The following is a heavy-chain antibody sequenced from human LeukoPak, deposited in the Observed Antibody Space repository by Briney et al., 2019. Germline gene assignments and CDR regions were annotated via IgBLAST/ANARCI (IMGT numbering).Heavy chain of an antibody. D-gene: IGHD3-10*01. Sequence: PSETLSLTCTVSGDSMRNYYWAWIRQSAGKGLEWIGRIYRSGTNNYSPSLHNGVTMSKDTSQNYFSLKLTSVTAADTAVYYCARESTRYGSGNYNWFDRWGQGTLVTVSS. V-gene: IGHV4-4*07. CDR2: IYRSGTN. CDR3: ARESTRYGSGNYNWFDR. J-gene: IGHJ5*02. CDR1: GDSMRNYY.